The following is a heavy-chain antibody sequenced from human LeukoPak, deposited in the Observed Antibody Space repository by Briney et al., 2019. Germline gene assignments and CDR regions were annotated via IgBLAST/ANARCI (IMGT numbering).Heavy chain of an antibody. V-gene: IGHV3-11*01. D-gene: IGHD3/OR15-3a*01. CDR1: GFTLSDYY. Sequence: GGSLRLSCAASGFTLSDYYMIWMRQAPGKGREGVSYISSSGSTIYYADSVKGRFAISRDNAKNSLYLQMNSLRAEDTAVYYCARRRDFIDYWGQGTLVTVSS. J-gene: IGHJ4*02. CDR3: ARRRDFIDY. CDR2: ISSSGSTI.